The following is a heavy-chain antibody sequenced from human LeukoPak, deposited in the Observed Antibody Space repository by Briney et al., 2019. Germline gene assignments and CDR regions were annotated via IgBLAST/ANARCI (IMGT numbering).Heavy chain of an antibody. CDR2: ISYDGSNK. D-gene: IGHD3-16*01. CDR3: AKDRGRTLRPTYAFDI. J-gene: IGHJ3*02. V-gene: IGHV3-30*18. Sequence: GGSLRLSCAASGFTFSSYGMHWVRQAPGKGLEWVAVISYDGSNKYYADSVKGRFTISRDNSKNTLYLQMNSLRAEDTAVYYCAKDRGRTLRPTYAFDIWGQGTMVTVSS. CDR1: GFTFSSYG.